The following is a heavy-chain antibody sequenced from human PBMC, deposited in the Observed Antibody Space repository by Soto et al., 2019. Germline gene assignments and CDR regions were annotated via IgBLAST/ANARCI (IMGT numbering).Heavy chain of an antibody. D-gene: IGHD6-13*01. CDR3: ARIHTQQPPPLGLDY. CDR1: GYTFTSYG. J-gene: IGHJ4*02. Sequence: GASVKVSCKASGYTFTSYGISWVRQAPGQGLEWMGWISAYNGNTNYAQKFQGRVTMTRNTSISTAYMELSSLRSEDTAVYYCARIHTQQPPPLGLDYWGQGTLVTVSS. CDR2: ISAYNGNT. V-gene: IGHV1-18*01.